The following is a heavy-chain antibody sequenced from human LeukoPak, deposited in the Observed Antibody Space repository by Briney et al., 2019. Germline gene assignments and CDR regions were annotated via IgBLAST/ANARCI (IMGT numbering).Heavy chain of an antibody. CDR3: ASGAGWLIDY. CDR2: IDNSGST. V-gene: IGHV4-4*08. Sequence: SETLSLTCSVSGGHIDSVYWNWIRQPPGKGLEWIGYIDNSGSTKYNPSLQSRITMSRDTSKKQFSLKLTSVTAADTAMYYCASGAGWLIDYWGQGTLVSISS. CDR1: GGHIDSVY. J-gene: IGHJ4*02. D-gene: IGHD6-19*01.